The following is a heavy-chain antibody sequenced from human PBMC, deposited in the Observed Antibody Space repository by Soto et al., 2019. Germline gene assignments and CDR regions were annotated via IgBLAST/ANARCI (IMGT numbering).Heavy chain of an antibody. D-gene: IGHD3-16*02. V-gene: IGHV1-18*01. CDR1: GYTFTSYG. Sequence: ASVKVSCKASGYTFTSYGISWVRLAPGQGLEWMGWISAYNGNTNYAQKLQGRVTMTTDTSTSTAYMELRSLRSDDTAVYYCARVLSSIMITFGGVIDFEYWGQGTLVTVSS. CDR3: ARVLSSIMITFGGVIDFEY. CDR2: ISAYNGNT. J-gene: IGHJ4*02.